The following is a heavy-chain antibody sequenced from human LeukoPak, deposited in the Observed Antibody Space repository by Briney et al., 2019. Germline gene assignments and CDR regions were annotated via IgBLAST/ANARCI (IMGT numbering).Heavy chain of an antibody. D-gene: IGHD1-7*01. J-gene: IGHJ4*02. CDR1: GYTFTSYY. CDR3: ARDLELNLDY. CDR2: INPSGGST. Sequence: ASVKVSCKASGYTFTSYYMHWVRQAPGQGLEWMGIINPSGGSTSYAQKSQGRVPMTRDTSTSTVYMELSSLRSEDTAVYYCARDLELNLDYWGQGTLVTVSS. V-gene: IGHV1-46*01.